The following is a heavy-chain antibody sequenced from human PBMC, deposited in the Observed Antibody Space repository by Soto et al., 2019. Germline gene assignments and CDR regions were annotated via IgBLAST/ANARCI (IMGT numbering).Heavy chain of an antibody. J-gene: IGHJ5*02. CDR2: FHPSDSQA. V-gene: IGHV5-51*01. D-gene: IGHD3-9*01. Sequence: EVQLVQSGTEVKKPGDSLKICCEFPGYTLIRNSIAWVRRMPRRGLECRGHFHPSDSQAKYSPSFQGQVTISVDMSTNTAYLQWNSLKASDTAMNYCGAYYTVWTAWGQGTLVIVSS. CDR1: GYTLIRNS. CDR3: GAYYTVWTA.